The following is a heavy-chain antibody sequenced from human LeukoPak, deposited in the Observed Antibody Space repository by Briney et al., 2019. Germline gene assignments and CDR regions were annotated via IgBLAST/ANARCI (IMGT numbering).Heavy chain of an antibody. CDR2: INHSGST. J-gene: IGHJ4*02. D-gene: IGHD3-16*01. CDR3: ARGGEDWGPFDY. V-gene: IGHV4-34*01. Sequence: SETLSLTCAVYGGSFSGYYWNWIRQPPGKGLEWIGEINHSGSTNYNPSLKSRVTISVDTSKNQFSLKLSSVTAADTAVYYCARGGEDWGPFDYWGQGTLVTVSS. CDR1: GGSFSGYY.